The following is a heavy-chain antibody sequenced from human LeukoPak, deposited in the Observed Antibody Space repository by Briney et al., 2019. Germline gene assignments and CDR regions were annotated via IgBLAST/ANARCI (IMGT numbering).Heavy chain of an antibody. J-gene: IGHJ4*02. CDR2: IRQDGIEK. CDR3: AREDRVGGSLDS. D-gene: IGHD1-26*01. Sequence: PGGSLRLSCAASGFTFDDYGMSWVRQAPGKGLEWVGNIRQDGIEKHSGDSTKGRFTISRDNARNSLYLRMNSLRVEDTAVYYCAREDRVGGSLDSWGQGTLVTVSS. CDR1: GFTFDDYG. V-gene: IGHV3-7*01.